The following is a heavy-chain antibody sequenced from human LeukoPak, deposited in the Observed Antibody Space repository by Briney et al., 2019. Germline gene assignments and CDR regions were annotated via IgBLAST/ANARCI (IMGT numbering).Heavy chain of an antibody. CDR1: GFDFSGFY. CDR2: IRSKPSSYTT. V-gene: IGHV3-73*01. J-gene: IGHJ4*02. CDR3: IRLECSGGSCSYVDY. Sequence: GGSLRLSCAASGFDFSGFYMHWVRQASGRGLEWVGLIRSKPSSYTTVYAASVKGRFTISRDDSKNTAYLQMNSLKAEDTAVYYCIRLECSGGSCSYVDYWGQGTLVTVSS. D-gene: IGHD2-15*01.